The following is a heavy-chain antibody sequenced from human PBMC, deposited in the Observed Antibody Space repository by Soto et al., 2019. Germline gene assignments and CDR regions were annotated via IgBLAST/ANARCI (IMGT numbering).Heavy chain of an antibody. CDR3: AREAGVFSITMVRGPNTRWWFDP. CDR1: GYTFTSYY. CDR2: INPSGGST. D-gene: IGHD3-10*01. J-gene: IGHJ5*02. Sequence: ASVKVSCKASGYTFTSYYMHWVRQAPGQGLEWMGIINPSGGSTSYAQKFQGRVTMTRDTSTSTVYMELSSLRSEDTAVYYCAREAGVFSITMVRGPNTRWWFDPWGQGTLVTV. V-gene: IGHV1-46*03.